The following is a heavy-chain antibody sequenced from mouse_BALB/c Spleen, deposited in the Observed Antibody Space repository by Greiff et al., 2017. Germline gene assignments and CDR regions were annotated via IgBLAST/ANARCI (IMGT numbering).Heavy chain of an antibody. CDR1: GFTFSSYG. V-gene: IGHV5-6-3*01. CDR3: AREDYDYDY. J-gene: IGHJ2*01. CDR2: INSNGGST. D-gene: IGHD2-4*01. Sequence: EVHLVESGGGLVQPGGSLKLSCAASGFTFSSYGMSWVRQTPDKRLELVATINSNGGSTYYPDSVKGRFTISRDNAKNTLYLQMSSLKSEDTAMYYCAREDYDYDYWGQGTTLTVSS.